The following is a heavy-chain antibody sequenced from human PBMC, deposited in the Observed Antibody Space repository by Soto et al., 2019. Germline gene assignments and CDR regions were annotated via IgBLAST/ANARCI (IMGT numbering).Heavy chain of an antibody. D-gene: IGHD3-3*01. CDR2: ISGSGNTI. J-gene: IGHJ4*02. CDR1: GFTFSTNA. CDR3: XKVGYDTYGYYLRSLDY. Sequence: GGSLRLSCAASGFTFSTNAMSWVRQAPGMGLEFVSLISGSGNTIYYADSVKGRFTISRDNSKNTVSLQMNSLRAEDTAVYYCXKVGYDTYGYYLRSLDYWGQGTLVTVSS. V-gene: IGHV3-23*01.